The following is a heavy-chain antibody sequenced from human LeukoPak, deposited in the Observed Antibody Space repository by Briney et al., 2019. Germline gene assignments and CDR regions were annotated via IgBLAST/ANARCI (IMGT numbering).Heavy chain of an antibody. Sequence: SETLSLTCTVSGGSISSYYWSWIRQPPGKGLEWIGYIYYSGSTNYNPSLKSRVTISVDTSKNQFSLKLSSVTAADTALYFCARDLKKTGSLFDYWGQGTLVTVSS. CDR1: GGSISSYY. D-gene: IGHD3-10*01. J-gene: IGHJ4*02. CDR3: ARDLKKTGSLFDY. CDR2: IYYSGST. V-gene: IGHV4-59*01.